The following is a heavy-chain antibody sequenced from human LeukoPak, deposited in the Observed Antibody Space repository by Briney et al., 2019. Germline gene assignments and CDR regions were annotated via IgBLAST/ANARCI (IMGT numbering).Heavy chain of an antibody. J-gene: IGHJ4*02. D-gene: IGHD3-3*01. CDR2: IYSGGST. CDR3: AKSGYYPYFEY. V-gene: IGHV3-66*01. CDR1: GFTVSSNY. Sequence: GRSLRLSCAASGFTVSSNYMSWVRQAPGRGLEAVSVIYSGGSTYYADSVKRRFTISRDNSKNTLSIQMSSLRAEDTAVYYCAKSGYYPYFEYWGLGTLVTVSS.